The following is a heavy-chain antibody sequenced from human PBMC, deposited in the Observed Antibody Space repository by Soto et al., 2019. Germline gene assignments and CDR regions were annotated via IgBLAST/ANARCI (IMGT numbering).Heavy chain of an antibody. D-gene: IGHD3-22*01. Sequence: SETLSLTCTVSGGSISSGGYYWSWIRQPPGKGLEWIGSIYYSGGTYYNPSLKSRVTISVDTSKNQFSLKLSSVTAADTAVYYCARQSLYYDSSGYWKNWGQGTLVTVSS. V-gene: IGHV4-39*01. J-gene: IGHJ4*02. CDR2: IYYSGGT. CDR3: ARQSLYYDSSGYWKN. CDR1: GGSISSGGYY.